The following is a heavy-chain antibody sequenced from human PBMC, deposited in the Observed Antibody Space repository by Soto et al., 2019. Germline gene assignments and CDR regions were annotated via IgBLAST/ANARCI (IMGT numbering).Heavy chain of an antibody. V-gene: IGHV1-46*01. J-gene: IGHJ4*02. D-gene: IGHD3-10*01. CDR2: INPSGGST. CDR1: GYTFTSYY. CDR3: ARDGVLLWFGEF. Sequence: QVQLVQSGAEVKKPGASVKVSCKASGYTFTSYYMHWVRQAPGQGLEWMGIINPSGGSTSYAQKFQGRGTMTRDTSTSTVYMELSSLRSEDTAVYYCARDGVLLWFGEFWGQGTLVTVSS.